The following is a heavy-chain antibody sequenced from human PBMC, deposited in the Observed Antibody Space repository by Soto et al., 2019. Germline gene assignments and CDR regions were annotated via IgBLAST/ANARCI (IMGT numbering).Heavy chain of an antibody. CDR1: GYTFTSYG. CDR2: ISAYNGNT. CDR3: ASSREDIVVVPAAHTFDY. V-gene: IGHV1-18*04. D-gene: IGHD2-2*01. Sequence: SVKVSCKASGYTFTSYGISWVRQAPGQGLEWMGWISAYNGNTNYAQKLQGRVTMTTDTSTSTAYMELRSLRSDDTAVYYCASSREDIVVVPAAHTFDYWGPGHLVTVFS. J-gene: IGHJ4*02.